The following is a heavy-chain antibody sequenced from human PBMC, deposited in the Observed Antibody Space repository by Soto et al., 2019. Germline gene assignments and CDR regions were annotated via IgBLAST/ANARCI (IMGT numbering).Heavy chain of an antibody. CDR1: GGSISSYY. CDR3: ARGSRATDYYYYYFMDV. J-gene: IGHJ6*03. D-gene: IGHD5-12*01. V-gene: IGHV4-59*01. Sequence: QVQLQESGPGLVKPSETLSLTCTVSGGSISSYYWSWIRQPPGKGLEWIGYIYYSGSTNYNPTLRSRVPISVDTSKNQFSLKLSSVTAADTAVYYCARGSRATDYYYYYFMDVWGKGTTVTVSS. CDR2: IYYSGST.